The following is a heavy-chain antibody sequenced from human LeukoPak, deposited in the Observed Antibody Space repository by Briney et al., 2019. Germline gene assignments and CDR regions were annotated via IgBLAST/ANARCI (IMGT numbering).Heavy chain of an antibody. CDR2: ISGSGGTK. D-gene: IGHD3-10*01. J-gene: IGHJ4*02. CDR1: GFTFSSYA. V-gene: IGHV3-23*01. CDR3: AQVMGVRGAPSDY. Sequence: GGSLRLSCAASGFTFSSYAMSWVRQDPGKGPEWVSAISGSGGTKYYADSVNGRFTISRDNSKNTLYLQMNSLTAEDTALYYCAQVMGVRGAPSDYWGQGTLVTVSS.